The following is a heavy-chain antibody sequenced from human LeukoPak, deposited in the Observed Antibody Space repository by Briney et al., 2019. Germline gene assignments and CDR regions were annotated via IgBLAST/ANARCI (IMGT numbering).Heavy chain of an antibody. J-gene: IGHJ4*02. Sequence: ASVKVSCKASGYTFSSYGIGWVRQAPGQGLEWMGWINPYYHNTNYAQKVQGRVTMSTDTSTSTAYMELSSLRSEDTAVYYCARVFLPDYDFWSGYYYVYWGQGTLVTVSS. CDR3: ARVFLPDYDFWSGYYYVY. D-gene: IGHD3-3*01. V-gene: IGHV1-18*01. CDR1: GYTFSSYG. CDR2: INPYYHNT.